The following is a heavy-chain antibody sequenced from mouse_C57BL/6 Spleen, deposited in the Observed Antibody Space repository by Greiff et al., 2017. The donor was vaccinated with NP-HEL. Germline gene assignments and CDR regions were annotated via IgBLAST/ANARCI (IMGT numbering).Heavy chain of an antibody. Sequence: EVKLMESGAELVRPGASVKLSCTASGFNIKDDYMHWVKQRPEQGLEWIGWIDPENGDTEYASKFQGKATITADTSSNTAYLQLSSLTSEDTAVYYCTTGGTGLYRPGYFDVWGTGTTVTVSS. CDR1: GFNIKDDY. J-gene: IGHJ1*03. D-gene: IGHD2-12*01. V-gene: IGHV14-4*01. CDR2: IDPENGDT. CDR3: TTGGTGLYRPGYFDV.